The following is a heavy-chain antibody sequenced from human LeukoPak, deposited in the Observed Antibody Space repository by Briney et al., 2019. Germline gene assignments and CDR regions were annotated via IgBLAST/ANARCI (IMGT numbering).Heavy chain of an antibody. CDR1: GGSISSYY. V-gene: IGHV4-59*01. Sequence: QSSETLSLTCTVSGGSISSYYWSWIRQPPGKGLEWIGYIYYSGSTNYNPSLKSRVTISVDTSKNQFSLKLSSVTAADTAVYYCARVDTAIDYWGQGILVTVSS. J-gene: IGHJ4*02. CDR2: IYYSGST. D-gene: IGHD5-18*01. CDR3: ARVDTAIDY.